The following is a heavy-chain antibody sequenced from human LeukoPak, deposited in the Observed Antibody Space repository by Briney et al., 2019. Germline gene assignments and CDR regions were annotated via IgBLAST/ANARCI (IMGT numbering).Heavy chain of an antibody. Sequence: SETLSLTCTVSGGSISSYYWIWIRQPPGKGLEWFGYIYYSGSTNYNPSLKSRVTISVDTSKNQFSLKLSSVTAADTAVYYCAREPYSYGRLYYFDYWGQGTLVTVSS. CDR3: AREPYSYGRLYYFDY. V-gene: IGHV4-59*01. CDR2: IYYSGST. D-gene: IGHD3-10*01. CDR1: GGSISSYY. J-gene: IGHJ4*02.